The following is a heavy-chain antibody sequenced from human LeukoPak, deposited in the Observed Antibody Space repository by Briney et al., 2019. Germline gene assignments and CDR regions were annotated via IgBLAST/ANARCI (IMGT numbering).Heavy chain of an antibody. CDR2: INPSGGST. V-gene: IGHV1-46*01. CDR3: ARDRAEYDILTGYYKDPDAFDI. J-gene: IGHJ3*02. D-gene: IGHD3-9*01. CDR1: GYTFTSYY. Sequence: SVKVSCKASGYTFTSYYMHWVRQAPGQGLEWMGIINPSGGSTSYAQKFQGRVTITADESTSTAYMELSSLRSEDTAVYYCARDRAEYDILTGYYKDPDAFDIWGQGTMVTVSS.